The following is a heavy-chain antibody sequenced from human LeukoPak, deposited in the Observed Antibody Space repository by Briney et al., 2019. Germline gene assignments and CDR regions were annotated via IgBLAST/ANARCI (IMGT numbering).Heavy chain of an antibody. Sequence: GGSLRLSCAASGFTFSSYAMSWVRQAPGKGLEWVAAISGSGGSTYYADSVKGRFTISRDNSKNTLYLQMNSLRAEDTAVYYCAKSAGYSYGHYYFDYWGQGTLVTVSS. CDR2: ISGSGGST. CDR1: GFTFSSYA. D-gene: IGHD5-18*01. CDR3: AKSAGYSYGHYYFDY. V-gene: IGHV3-23*01. J-gene: IGHJ4*02.